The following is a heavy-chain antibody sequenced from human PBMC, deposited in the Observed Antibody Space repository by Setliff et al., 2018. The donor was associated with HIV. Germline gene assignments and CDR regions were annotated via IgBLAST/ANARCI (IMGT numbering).Heavy chain of an antibody. D-gene: IGHD2-15*01. V-gene: IGHV1-2*02. CDR1: GYTFIGYN. J-gene: IGHJ4*02. Sequence: VSCKASGYTFIGYNMHWVRQAPGQGLEWMGWINPNSGGTNYAQKFQGRVIMTRDTSICTAYMELSRLRSDDTAVYYCARALDSSADIEGYFDFWGQGMLVTVSS. CDR2: INPNSGGT. CDR3: ARALDSSADIEGYFDF.